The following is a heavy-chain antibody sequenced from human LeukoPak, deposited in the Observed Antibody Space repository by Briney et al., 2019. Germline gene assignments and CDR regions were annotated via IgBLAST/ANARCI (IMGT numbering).Heavy chain of an antibody. Sequence: PGRSLRLSCTASGFTFGDYAMSWVRQAPGKGLEWVGFIRSKAYGGTTEYAASVKGRFTISRDDSKSIAYLQMNSLKTEDTAVYYCTRDPITYYDFWSGYSSDYWGQGTLVTVSS. CDR1: GFTFGDYA. V-gene: IGHV3-49*04. J-gene: IGHJ4*02. D-gene: IGHD3-3*01. CDR3: TRDPITYYDFWSGYSSDY. CDR2: IRSKAYGGTT.